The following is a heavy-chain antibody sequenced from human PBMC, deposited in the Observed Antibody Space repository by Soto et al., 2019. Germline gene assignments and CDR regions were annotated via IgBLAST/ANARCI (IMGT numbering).Heavy chain of an antibody. CDR1: GFTFSDYA. Sequence: GGALRLSCAASGFTFSDYAMHGVRQAPGKGLEWVAIISFDGSNEHYADSVQGRFTISRDNSENTLYLQMNSLRADDTAVYYCARPAATPTFYSGTDGWDQGTTVTV. CDR3: ARPAATPTFYSGTDG. D-gene: IGHD2-2*01. V-gene: IGHV3-30-3*01. CDR2: ISFDGSNE. J-gene: IGHJ6*02.